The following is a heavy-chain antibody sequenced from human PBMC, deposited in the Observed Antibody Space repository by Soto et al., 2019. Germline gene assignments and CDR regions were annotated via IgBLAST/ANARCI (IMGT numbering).Heavy chain of an antibody. J-gene: IGHJ6*03. Sequence: SGPTLVNPTQTLTLTCTFSGFSLSTSGVGVGWIRQPPGKALEWLALIYWDDDKRYSPSLKSRLTITKDTSKNQVVLTMTNMDPVDTATYYCAHRRASGSGSGREWVHYYYYYMDVWGKGTTVTVSS. CDR1: GFSLSTSGVG. V-gene: IGHV2-5*02. CDR2: IYWDDDK. D-gene: IGHD3-10*01. CDR3: AHRRASGSGSGREWVHYYYYYMDV.